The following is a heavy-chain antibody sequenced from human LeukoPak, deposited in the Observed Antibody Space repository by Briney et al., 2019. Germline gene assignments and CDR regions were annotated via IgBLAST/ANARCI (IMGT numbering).Heavy chain of an antibody. D-gene: IGHD6-19*01. CDR1: GFTFTNYA. Sequence: GGSLRLSCAASGFTFTNYAMSWVRQAPGKGLEWVSAISGNGGSTYYADSVKGRFTISRDNPKNTLYLQMNTLRAEDTAVYYCAKFRPITSVAGTIFHYWGQGTLVTVSS. J-gene: IGHJ4*02. V-gene: IGHV3-23*01. CDR3: AKFRPITSVAGTIFHY. CDR2: ISGNGGST.